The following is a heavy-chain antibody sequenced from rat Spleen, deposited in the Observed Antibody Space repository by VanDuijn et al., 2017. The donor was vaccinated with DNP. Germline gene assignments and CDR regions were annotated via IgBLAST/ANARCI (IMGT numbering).Heavy chain of an antibody. J-gene: IGHJ2*01. CDR3: AAFRLGAPFDY. CDR1: GYSITSTY. D-gene: IGHD5-1*01. V-gene: IGHV3-1*01. Sequence: EVQLQESGPGLVKPSQSLSLTCSVTGYSITSTYWAWIRKFPGNKMEWMGYISYSGGTSYHPSLKSRISITRDTSKNQFFLQLNSVTTEDTATYYCAAFRLGAPFDYWGQGVMVSVSS. CDR2: ISYSGGT.